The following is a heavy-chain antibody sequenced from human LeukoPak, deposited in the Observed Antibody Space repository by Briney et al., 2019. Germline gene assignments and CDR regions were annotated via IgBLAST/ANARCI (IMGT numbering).Heavy chain of an antibody. Sequence: PGGSLRLSCAASGFIFSTYTMNWVRQAPGKGLEWVSSISSSGDSTYYADTVNVRITISRDNSKNTLYLQVSGLRAEDTAVYYCAKAAVYHDSCPDSWGQGTLVTVSS. CDR3: AKAAVYHDSCPDS. CDR2: ISSSGDST. D-gene: IGHD5/OR15-5a*01. V-gene: IGHV3-23*01. CDR1: GFIFSTYT. J-gene: IGHJ4*02.